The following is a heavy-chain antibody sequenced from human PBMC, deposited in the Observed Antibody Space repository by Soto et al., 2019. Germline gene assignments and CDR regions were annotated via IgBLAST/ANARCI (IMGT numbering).Heavy chain of an antibody. CDR3: ARAPYYYDSSGYWAY. V-gene: IGHV3-21*05. D-gene: IGHD3-22*01. CDR2: ISSSSSYI. J-gene: IGHJ4*02. Sequence: GGSLRLSCAASGFTFSSHSMNWVSQAPGKGLEWVSYISSSSSYIYYADSVKGRFTTSRDNAKNSLYLQMNSLRAEDTAVYYCARAPYYYDSSGYWAYWGQGTLVTVSS. CDR1: GFTFSSHS.